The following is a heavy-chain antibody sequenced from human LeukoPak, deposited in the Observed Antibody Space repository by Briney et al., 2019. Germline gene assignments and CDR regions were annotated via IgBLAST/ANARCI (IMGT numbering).Heavy chain of an antibody. D-gene: IGHD3-22*01. Sequence: GGSLRLSCAASGFTFSSYAMSWVRQAPGKGLEWVSAISGSGGSTYYADSVKGRFTISRDNSKNTLYLQMNSLRAEDTAVYYCARDGRGTDYDSSGKDAFDIWGQGTMVTVSS. CDR3: ARDGRGTDYDSSGKDAFDI. V-gene: IGHV3-23*01. CDR2: ISGSGGST. J-gene: IGHJ3*02. CDR1: GFTFSSYA.